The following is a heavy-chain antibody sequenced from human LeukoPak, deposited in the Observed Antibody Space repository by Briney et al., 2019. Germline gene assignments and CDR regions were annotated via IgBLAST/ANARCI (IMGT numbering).Heavy chain of an antibody. J-gene: IGHJ4*01. CDR3: TSGGMVSGDY. Sequence: PSETLSLTCSVAGGSMSIYYWSWIRQPPGKGLEWIGYVSYSGSTTYNPSLKSRVTISVDTSKNHFSLKLSSVTAADTAVYYCTSGGMVSGDYWGHGTLVTVSS. CDR1: GGSMSIYY. D-gene: IGHD2-8*01. CDR2: VSYSGST. V-gene: IGHV4-59*01.